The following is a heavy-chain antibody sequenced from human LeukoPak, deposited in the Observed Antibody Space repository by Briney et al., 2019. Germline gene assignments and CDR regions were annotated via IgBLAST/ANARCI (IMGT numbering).Heavy chain of an antibody. Sequence: GGPRGLSCEASGFTFSSYAMHGVRQPPGKGLGWVAVISYEGSNKYYADSVKGRFTISRDNSKNTLYLQMNSLRAEDTAVYYCARDVVPPKYYYDSSGYPIDYWGQGTLVTVSS. J-gene: IGHJ4*02. D-gene: IGHD3-22*01. V-gene: IGHV3-30-3*01. CDR1: GFTFSSYA. CDR3: ARDVVPPKYYYDSSGYPIDY. CDR2: ISYEGSNK.